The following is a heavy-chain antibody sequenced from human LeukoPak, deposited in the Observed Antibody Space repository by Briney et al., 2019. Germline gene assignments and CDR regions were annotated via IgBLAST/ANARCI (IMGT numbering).Heavy chain of an antibody. Sequence: TGGSLRLSCAASGFTFDDYAMHWVRQAPGKGLEWVSGISWNSGSIGYADSVKGRFTISRDNAKNSLYLQMNSLRAEDTALYYCAKDIGDLGYCSGGSCYAEGGGFDYWGQGTLVTVSS. CDR1: GFTFDDYA. CDR3: AKDIGDLGYCSGGSCYAEGGGFDY. J-gene: IGHJ4*02. CDR2: ISWNSGSI. V-gene: IGHV3-9*01. D-gene: IGHD2-15*01.